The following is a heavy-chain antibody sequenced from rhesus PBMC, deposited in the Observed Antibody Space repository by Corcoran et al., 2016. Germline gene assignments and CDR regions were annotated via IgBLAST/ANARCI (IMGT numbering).Heavy chain of an antibody. CDR1: GVSLYGNY. J-gene: IGHJ5-2*02. V-gene: IGHV4S16*01. CDR2: ISGNSTSA. D-gene: IGHD2-15*01. CDR3: ARDAISWDV. Sequence: QVLLQESGPGLVKHSETLSLTCAVSGVSLYGNYWTWIRQSPGKGLEWSGYISGNSTSARYNPARGCRVTIYKDTSQIQYARMLNSGTAADTAIYYWARDAISWDVWGRGILFTVSS.